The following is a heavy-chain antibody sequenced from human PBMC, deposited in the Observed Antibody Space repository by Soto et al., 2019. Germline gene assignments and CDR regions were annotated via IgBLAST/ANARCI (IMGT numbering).Heavy chain of an antibody. CDR3: ARPTGAHHAGGNYMDV. Sequence: QVQLLQSGSEVKKPGSSVKVSCRASGGSLSSYPVTWVRQAPGQGLEWMGRIIPIVGLTNYAQKFQGRVTITADKSTSTAYMELSSLRSDDTADYDCARPTGAHHAGGNYMDVWGKGTTVIVSS. J-gene: IGHJ6*03. CDR1: GGSLSSYP. CDR2: IIPIVGLT. V-gene: IGHV1-69*02. D-gene: IGHD2-8*02.